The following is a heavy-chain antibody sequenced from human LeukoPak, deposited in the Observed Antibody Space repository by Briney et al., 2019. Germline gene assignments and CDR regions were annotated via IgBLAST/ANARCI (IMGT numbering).Heavy chain of an antibody. CDR1: GFTFDDYA. J-gene: IGHJ3*02. D-gene: IGHD3-22*01. V-gene: IGHV3-43*02. CDR2: ISGVGGST. CDR3: AKDIRAMIVPGVPAAFDI. Sequence: GGSLRLSCAAAGFTFDDYAMHWVRQAPGKGMEWVSLISGVGGSTYYADSVKGRFTISRDNSKNSLYLQMNSLRTEDTALYYCAKDIRAMIVPGVPAAFDIWGQGTMVTVSS.